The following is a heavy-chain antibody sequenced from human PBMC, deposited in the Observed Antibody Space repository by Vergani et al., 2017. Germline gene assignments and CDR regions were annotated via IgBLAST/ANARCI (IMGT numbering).Heavy chain of an antibody. CDR3: AREFGYYYYMDV. D-gene: IGHD3-16*01. J-gene: IGHJ6*03. Sequence: VQLVESGGGLVKPGGSLRLSCAASGFTFSSYSMNWVRQAPGKGLEWVSYISSSSSTIYYADSVKGRFTISRDNAKNSLYLQMNSLRAEDTAVYYCAREFGYYYYMDVWGKGTTVTVSS. CDR2: ISSSSSTI. CDR1: GFTFSSYS. V-gene: IGHV3-48*01.